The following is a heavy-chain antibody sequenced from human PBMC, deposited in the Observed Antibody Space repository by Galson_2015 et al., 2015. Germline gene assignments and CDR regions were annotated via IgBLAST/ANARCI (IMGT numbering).Heavy chain of an antibody. J-gene: IGHJ3*02. CDR3: ARVSMFRGVIRDAFDI. V-gene: IGHV1-8*01. D-gene: IGHD3-10*01. Sequence: YAQKFQGRVTMTRDTSKSTAYMELSSLRSEDTAVYYCARVSMFRGVIRDAFDIWGQGTMVSVS.